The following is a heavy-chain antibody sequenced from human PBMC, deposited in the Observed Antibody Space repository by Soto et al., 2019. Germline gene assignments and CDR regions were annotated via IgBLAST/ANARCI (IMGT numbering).Heavy chain of an antibody. CDR3: AREVYDSSGPDY. D-gene: IGHD3-22*01. CDR1: GGSISSYY. V-gene: IGHV4-59*12. Sequence: SETLSLTCTVSGGSISSYYWSWIRQPPGKGLEWIGYIYYSGSTNYNPSLKSRVTISVDTSKNQFSLKLSSVTAADTAVYYCAREVYDSSGPDYWGQGTMGTVSA. J-gene: IGHJ4*02. CDR2: IYYSGST.